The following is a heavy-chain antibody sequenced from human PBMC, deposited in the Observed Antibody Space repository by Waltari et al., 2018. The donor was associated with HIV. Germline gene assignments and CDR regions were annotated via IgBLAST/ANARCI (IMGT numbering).Heavy chain of an antibody. Sequence: PGQGLEWMGWINPNSGGTNYAQKFQGRVTMTRDTSISTAYMELSRLRSDDTAVYYCAAPEPDSSGSSYYYGMDVWGQGTTVTVSS. D-gene: IGHD3-22*01. J-gene: IGHJ6*02. V-gene: IGHV1-2*02. CDR2: INPNSGGT. CDR3: AAPEPDSSGSSYYYGMDV.